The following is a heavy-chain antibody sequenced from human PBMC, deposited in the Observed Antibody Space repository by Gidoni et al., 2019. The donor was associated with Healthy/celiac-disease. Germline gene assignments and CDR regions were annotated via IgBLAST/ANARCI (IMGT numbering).Heavy chain of an antibody. CDR2: IIPIFGTA. CDR1: GGTFSSYA. CDR3: AGSYCSSTSFYTDWYFDL. J-gene: IGHJ2*01. V-gene: IGHV1-69*01. D-gene: IGHD2-2*02. Sequence: QVQLVQSGAEVKKPGSSVKVSCKASGGTFSSYAISWVRQAPGQGLEWMGGIIPIFGTANYAQKVQGRVTITPDESTSTAYMELSSLGSEDTAVYYCAGSYCSSTSFYTDWYFDLWGRGTLVTVSS.